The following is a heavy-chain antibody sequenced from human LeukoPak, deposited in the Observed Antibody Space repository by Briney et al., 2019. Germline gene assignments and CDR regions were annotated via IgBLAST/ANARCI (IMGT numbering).Heavy chain of an antibody. V-gene: IGHV4-59*01. Sequence: SETLSLTCTVSGGSISSYYWSWFRQPPGKGLERLGYIYYSGSTNYNPSLKSRVTISVDTSKNQFSLKLSSVTAADTAVYYCARSDYYDSSGYYDYWGQGTLATVSS. CDR2: IYYSGST. CDR1: GGSISSYY. J-gene: IGHJ4*02. D-gene: IGHD3-22*01. CDR3: ARSDYYDSSGYYDY.